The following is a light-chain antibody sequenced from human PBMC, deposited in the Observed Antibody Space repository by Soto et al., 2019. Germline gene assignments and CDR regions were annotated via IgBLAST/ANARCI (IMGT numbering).Light chain of an antibody. CDR3: GAWDSSLNGYV. V-gene: IGLV1-44*01. J-gene: IGLJ1*01. CDR2: SDK. Sequence: QSVLTQPPSASGTPGNQLASSFYGDRPNIGTNPVAWYQQLPGTAPKLLINSDKHRPSGVPDRFSASRSGASASLAISGLQSEDEADYFCGAWDSSLNGYVFGTGTKVTVL. CDR1: RPNIGTNP.